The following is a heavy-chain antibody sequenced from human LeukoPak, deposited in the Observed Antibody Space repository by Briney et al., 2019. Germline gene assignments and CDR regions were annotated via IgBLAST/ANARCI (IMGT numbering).Heavy chain of an antibody. D-gene: IGHD6-13*01. CDR3: ARAHGQQHLIMGRVRRFFYFDY. V-gene: IGHV1-8*01. Sequence: GASVKVSCKASGYSFTSHYMHWVRQAPGQGLEWMGWMNPTSGNTGYAQKFQGRITLSRNSSISTAYMELRSLRSDDTALYFCARAHGQQHLIMGRVRRFFYFDYWGQGSLVTVSS. CDR2: MNPTSGNT. CDR1: GYSFTSHY. J-gene: IGHJ4*02.